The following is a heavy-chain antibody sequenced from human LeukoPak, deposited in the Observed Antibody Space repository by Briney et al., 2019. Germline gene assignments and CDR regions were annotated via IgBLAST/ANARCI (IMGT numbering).Heavy chain of an antibody. J-gene: IGHJ4*02. CDR3: AREPGWELFDY. CDR1: GFTFSSYA. Sequence: GGSLRLSCAASGFTFSSYAMSWVRQAPGKGLEWVSYISSSGSTIYYADSVKGRFTISRDNAKNSLYLQMNSLRAEDTAVYYCAREPGWELFDYWGQGTLVTVSS. D-gene: IGHD3-10*01. CDR2: ISSSGSTI. V-gene: IGHV3-48*04.